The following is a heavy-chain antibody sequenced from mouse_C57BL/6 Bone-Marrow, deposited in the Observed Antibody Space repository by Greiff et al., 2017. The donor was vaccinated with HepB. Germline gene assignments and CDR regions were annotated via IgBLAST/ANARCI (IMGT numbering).Heavy chain of an antibody. D-gene: IGHD1-1*01. J-gene: IGHJ1*03. CDR1: GYTFTSYW. Sequence: QVQLKQPGAELVKPGASVKLSCKASGYTFTSYWMQWVKQRPGQGLEWIGEIDPSDSYTNYNQKFKGKATLTVDTSSSTAYMQLSSLKSEDSAFYYCARTLYYGSSYWYFDVWGTGTTVTVSS. V-gene: IGHV1-50*01. CDR3: ARTLYYGSSYWYFDV. CDR2: IDPSDSYT.